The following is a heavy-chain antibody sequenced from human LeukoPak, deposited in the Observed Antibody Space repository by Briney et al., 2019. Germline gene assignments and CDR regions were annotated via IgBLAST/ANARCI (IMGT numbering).Heavy chain of an antibody. CDR2: IKQDGSEK. D-gene: IGHD3-10*01. J-gene: IGHJ4*02. CDR1: GFTFGSYW. CDR3: ARQEVRGFDY. V-gene: IGHV3-7*01. Sequence: GGSLRLSCAASGFTFGSYWMSWVRQAPGKGLEWLANIKQDGSEKYYVDSVKGRFTISRDNAKNSLYLQMNSLRAEDTAVYYCARQEVRGFDYWGQGTLVTVSS.